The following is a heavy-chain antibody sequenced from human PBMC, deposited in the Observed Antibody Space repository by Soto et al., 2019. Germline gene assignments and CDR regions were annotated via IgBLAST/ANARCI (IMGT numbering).Heavy chain of an antibody. J-gene: IGHJ4*02. CDR2: IFYNGGS. CDR3: ARGGGYYDQAFDY. Sequence: SETLSLTCTVSGGSISRGDYYWSWIRQPPGKGLELIDYIFYNGGSNYKSSLKRRVTISVDTSKNQFSLRLNSVTTADTAVYYGARGGGYYDQAFDYWGQGSLVTVSS. D-gene: IGHD3-3*01. CDR1: GGSISRGDYY. V-gene: IGHV4-61*08.